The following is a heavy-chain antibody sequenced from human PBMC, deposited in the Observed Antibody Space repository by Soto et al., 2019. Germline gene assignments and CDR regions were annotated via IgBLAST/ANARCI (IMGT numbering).Heavy chain of an antibody. D-gene: IGHD3-3*01. CDR1: GDSISSYY. CDR2: IHYSGST. J-gene: IGHJ4*02. CDR3: ATITIFGVVPNYFDY. V-gene: IGHV4-59*08. Sequence: SETLSLTCTVSGDSISSYYWSWIRQPPGKGLEWIGYIHYSGSTNYNPSLKSRVTISADTSKNQFSLRLSSVTAADTAVYYCATITIFGVVPNYFDYWGQGTLVTVS.